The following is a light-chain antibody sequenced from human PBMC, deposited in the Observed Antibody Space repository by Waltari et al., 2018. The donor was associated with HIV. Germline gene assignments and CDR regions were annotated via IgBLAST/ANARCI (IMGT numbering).Light chain of an antibody. J-gene: IGLJ3*02. V-gene: IGLV2-8*01. Sequence: QSALTQPPSASGSPGQSVTLSCTGTSSDVGGYNYVSWYQQHPGKAPKLMIFEVTKRPSGVPNRFSGSKSGNTASLTVSGLQADDEADYYCSSYTGYNDFLFGAGTKLTVL. CDR2: EVT. CDR1: SSDVGGYNY. CDR3: SSYTGYNDFL.